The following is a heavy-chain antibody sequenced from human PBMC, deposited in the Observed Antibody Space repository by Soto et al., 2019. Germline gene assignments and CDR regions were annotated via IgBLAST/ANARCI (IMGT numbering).Heavy chain of an antibody. D-gene: IGHD3-3*01. CDR3: ARGGGVGVAGSAAFDM. CDR2: INPATGAA. Sequence: QLHLVQSGAVVKKPGASVTVSCSASGYPVTAYYMHWVRQAPGRGLEWMGGINPATGAAKYTQTFQGGVPMTRDTSTGTVFKELSGLTSEDTAVFYCARGGGVGVAGSAAFDMWGQGTLVTVSS. J-gene: IGHJ3*02. V-gene: IGHV1-2*02. CDR1: GYPVTAYY.